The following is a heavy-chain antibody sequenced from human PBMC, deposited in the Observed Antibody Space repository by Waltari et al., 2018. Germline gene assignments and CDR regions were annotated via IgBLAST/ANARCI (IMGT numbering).Heavy chain of an antibody. V-gene: IGHV3-21*01. CDR1: GFTFSSYS. J-gene: IGHJ3*02. CDR2: ISSSSSYI. CDR3: ARDRTARSDAFDI. Sequence: EVQLVESGGGLVKPGGSLRLYCAASGFTFSSYSMNWVRQAPGKGLEWVSSISSSSSYIYYADSVKGRFTISRDNAKNSLYLQMNSLRAEDTAVYYCARDRTARSDAFDIWGQGTMVTVSS.